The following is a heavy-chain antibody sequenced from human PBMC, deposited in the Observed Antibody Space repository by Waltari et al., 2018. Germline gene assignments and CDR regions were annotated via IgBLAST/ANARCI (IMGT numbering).Heavy chain of an antibody. V-gene: IGHV1-69*08. D-gene: IGHD1-20*01. Sequence: QVQLVQSGVVVHKPGSSVQFSCKASGGTFISYSLRCVTSDPGQGLEWMGRIIPIFGTANYAQKFQGRVTITADKSTSTAYMELSSLRSEDTAVYYCARDPNWNDFEDAFDIWGQGTMVTVSS. CDR2: IIPIFGTA. CDR3: ARDPNWNDFEDAFDI. CDR1: GGTFISYS. J-gene: IGHJ3*02.